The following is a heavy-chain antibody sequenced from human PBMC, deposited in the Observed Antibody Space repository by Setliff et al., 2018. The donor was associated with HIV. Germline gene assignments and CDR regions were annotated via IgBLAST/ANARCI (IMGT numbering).Heavy chain of an antibody. J-gene: IGHJ4*02. V-gene: IGHV1-3*01. Sequence: AAVKVSCKASGYTFSNYTLHWVRQAPGQRLEWMGWINACNDNTKYSQRLQGRVTITRDTSASTAYMELNSLRSEDTAVYYCARDLGGYDYWGQGTLVTVS. CDR3: ARDLGGYDY. CDR2: INACNDNT. CDR1: GYTFSNYT. D-gene: IGHD5-12*01.